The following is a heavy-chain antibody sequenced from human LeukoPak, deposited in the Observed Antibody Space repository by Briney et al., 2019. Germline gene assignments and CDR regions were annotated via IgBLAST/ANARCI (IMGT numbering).Heavy chain of an antibody. V-gene: IGHV1-2*02. Sequence: ASVKVSCKASGYTFTSYGISWVRQAPGQGLEWMGWINPNSGGTNYAQKFQGRVTMTRDTSISTAYMELSRLRSDDTAVYYCASSPGTTILGYFDYWGQGTLVTVSS. D-gene: IGHD1-1*01. CDR2: INPNSGGT. CDR3: ASSPGTTILGYFDY. CDR1: GYTFTSYG. J-gene: IGHJ4*02.